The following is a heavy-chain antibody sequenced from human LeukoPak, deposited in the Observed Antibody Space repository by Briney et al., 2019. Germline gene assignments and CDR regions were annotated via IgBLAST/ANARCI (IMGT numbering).Heavy chain of an antibody. Sequence: SGPALVNPTQTLTLTCTFSGFSLSTPGVGVGWIRQPPGKALEWLAAIYWGNDKRYRPSLTSRLTPPNDTSKNQVVLTMTHMDPVHTATYYCAHKRPGYSSGWDQSFFDNWAPGTLVTVSS. D-gene: IGHD6-25*01. CDR1: GFSLSTPGVG. V-gene: IGHV2-5*02. CDR2: IYWGNDK. CDR3: AHKRPGYSSGWDQSFFDN. J-gene: IGHJ4*02.